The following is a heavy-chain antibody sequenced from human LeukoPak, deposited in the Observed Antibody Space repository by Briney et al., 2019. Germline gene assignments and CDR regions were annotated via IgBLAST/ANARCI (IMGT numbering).Heavy chain of an antibody. CDR2: IKQDGSEK. CDR3: ATDKIVGASKFDY. CDR1: GFSFGSYW. J-gene: IGHJ4*02. V-gene: IGHV3-7*01. Sequence: PGGSLRLSCAASGFSFGSYWMSWVRQAPGKGLEWVANIKQDGSEKHYVDSVKGRFTIPRDNAKNSVYLQMSSLRTEDTAVYYCATDKIVGASKFDYWGQGTLVTVSS. D-gene: IGHD1-26*01.